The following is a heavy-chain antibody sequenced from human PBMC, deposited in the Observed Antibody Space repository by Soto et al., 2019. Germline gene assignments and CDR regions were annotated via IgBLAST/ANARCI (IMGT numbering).Heavy chain of an antibody. CDR3: ATGFLGLCTGGNCPLDS. D-gene: IGHD2-15*01. V-gene: IGHV3-33*01. CDR1: GFTFSRQA. CDR2: IWYHGVDK. J-gene: IGHJ4*02. Sequence: QVQLVESGGGVVQPERSLRLSCAASGFTFSRQAMHWVRQAPGRGLEWVAVIWYHGVDKYYADSVKGRFTISRDNSKNTVYLQMNSLRGEETAGYYCATGFLGLCTGGNCPLDSRGQGSLVTVSS.